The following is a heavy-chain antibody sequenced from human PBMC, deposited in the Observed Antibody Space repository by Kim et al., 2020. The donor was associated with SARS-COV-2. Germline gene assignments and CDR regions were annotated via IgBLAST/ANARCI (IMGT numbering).Heavy chain of an antibody. Sequence: SETLSLTCTVSGGSISSGGYYWSWIRQHPGKGLEWIRYIYYSGSTYYNPSPKSRVTISVDTSKNQFSLKLSSVTAADTAVYYCARARLGVVATIDTFDIWGQGTMVTVSS. V-gene: IGHV4-31*03. CDR3: ARARLGVVATIDTFDI. CDR1: GGSISSGGYY. D-gene: IGHD5-12*01. J-gene: IGHJ3*02. CDR2: IYYSGST.